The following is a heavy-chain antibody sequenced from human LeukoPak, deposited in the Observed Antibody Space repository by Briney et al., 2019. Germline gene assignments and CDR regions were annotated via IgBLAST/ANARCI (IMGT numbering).Heavy chain of an antibody. J-gene: IGHJ4*02. V-gene: IGHV4-4*02. Sequence: TGGSLRLSCAASGFTLSGYWVSWVRQAPGKGLEWIGEIYHSGSTNYNPSLKSRVTISVDKSKNQFSLKLSSVTSADAALYYCVKDTWGGLTAPDNPYYFDYWGQGILVTVSS. CDR1: GFTLSGYW. CDR2: IYHSGST. D-gene: IGHD6-13*01. CDR3: VKDTWGGLTAPDNPYYFDY.